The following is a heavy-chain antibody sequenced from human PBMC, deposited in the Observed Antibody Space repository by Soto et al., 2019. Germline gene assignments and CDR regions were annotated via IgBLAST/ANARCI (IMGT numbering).Heavy chain of an antibody. D-gene: IGHD2-2*01. CDR3: ARERARGYCISTSCYFHYGMDV. V-gene: IGHV4-30-4*01. CDR2: IYYSGST. Sequence: PSETLSLTCTVSGGSISSGDYYWSWIRQPPGKGLEWIGYIYYSGSTYYNPSLKSRVTISVDTSKNQFSLKLSSVTAADTAVYYCARERARGYCISTSCYFHYGMDVWGQGTTVT. J-gene: IGHJ6*02. CDR1: GGSISSGDYY.